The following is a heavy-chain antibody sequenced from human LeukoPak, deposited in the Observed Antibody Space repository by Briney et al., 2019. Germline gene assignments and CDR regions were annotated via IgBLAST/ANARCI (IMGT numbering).Heavy chain of an antibody. Sequence: PGRPLRLSCAASIFTLSSYSMNWVRHAPGKGLEWVSYISSRSRTINYADSVKGRFTISRHNAKNSLYLQKNRMITEYTAVYYCARDNHFDYWGQGTLVTVSS. CDR1: IFTLSSYS. CDR3: ARDNHFDY. J-gene: IGHJ4*02. V-gene: IGHV3-48*01. D-gene: IGHD1-14*01. CDR2: ISSRSRTI.